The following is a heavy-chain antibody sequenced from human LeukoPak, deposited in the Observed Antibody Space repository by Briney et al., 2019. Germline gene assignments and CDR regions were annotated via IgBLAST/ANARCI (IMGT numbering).Heavy chain of an antibody. V-gene: IGHV4-59*01. CDR1: GGSMSNYY. J-gene: IGHJ5*02. D-gene: IGHD5-18*01. Sequence: SETLSLTCSVSGGSMSNYYWNWIRQPPGKGLEWIGYMFYTGSGKYNPSLKSRVTISVDTSKRQISLKLTSVTAADTAVYYCATNLPGYSYGYWVAWGQGTLVTVSS. CDR2: MFYTGSG. CDR3: ATNLPGYSYGYWVA.